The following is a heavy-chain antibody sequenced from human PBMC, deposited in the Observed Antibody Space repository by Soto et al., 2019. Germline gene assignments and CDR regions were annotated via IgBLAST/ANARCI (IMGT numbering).Heavy chain of an antibody. CDR3: ARARLDTPALEY. CDR2: MSYDGSDK. V-gene: IGHV3-30-3*01. Sequence: QVQLVESGGGVVQPGRSLRLSCAASGFSFRSYAMHWVRQAPGKGLEWVAVMSYDGSDKDYAESMKGRFTISRENSKNELYLQMISLRAEDTAVYSCARARLDTPALEYWGQGTLVTVS. J-gene: IGHJ4*02. D-gene: IGHD2-2*01. CDR1: GFSFRSYA.